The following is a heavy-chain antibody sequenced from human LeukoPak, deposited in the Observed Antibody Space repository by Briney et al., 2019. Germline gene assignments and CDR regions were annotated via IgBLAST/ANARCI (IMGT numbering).Heavy chain of an antibody. CDR3: ARAGYSSGWYAHFDY. Sequence: GGSLRLSCVVSGLTFSNFKMNWVRQAPGKGLEWVSYISDSGRTTFYADSVKGRFTISRDNAKNSLYLQMSSLRVEDTAVYYCARAGYSSGWYAHFDYWGQGTLVTVSS. J-gene: IGHJ4*02. CDR2: ISDSGRTT. CDR1: GLTFSNFK. V-gene: IGHV3-48*03. D-gene: IGHD6-19*01.